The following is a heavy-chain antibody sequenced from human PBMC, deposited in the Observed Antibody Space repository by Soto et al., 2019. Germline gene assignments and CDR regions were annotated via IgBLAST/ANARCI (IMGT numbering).Heavy chain of an antibody. Sequence: SGPTLVNPTQTLTLTCTFSGFSLSTSGVGVGWIRQPPGKALEWLALIYWDDDKRYSPSLKSRLTITKDTSKNQVVLTMTNMDPVDTATYYCAHTFDYGDYVFKHIPLYYFDYWGQGTLVTVSS. CDR1: GFSLSTSGVG. CDR3: AHTFDYGDYVFKHIPLYYFDY. V-gene: IGHV2-5*02. D-gene: IGHD4-17*01. J-gene: IGHJ4*02. CDR2: IYWDDDK.